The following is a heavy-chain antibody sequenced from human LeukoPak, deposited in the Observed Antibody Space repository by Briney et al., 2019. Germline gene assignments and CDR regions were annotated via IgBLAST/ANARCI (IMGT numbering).Heavy chain of an antibody. D-gene: IGHD1-26*01. CDR3: ARVRVGAMDFDP. Sequence: GGSLRLSCAASGFIFSDYYMNWIRQAPGKGLEWVSYVSGSSGSIHYADSVKGRFTISRDNAKNTLYLQMNSLRAEDTAVYYCARVRVGAMDFDPWGQGTLVTVSS. CDR1: GFIFSDYY. J-gene: IGHJ5*02. CDR2: VSGSSGSI. V-gene: IGHV3-11*04.